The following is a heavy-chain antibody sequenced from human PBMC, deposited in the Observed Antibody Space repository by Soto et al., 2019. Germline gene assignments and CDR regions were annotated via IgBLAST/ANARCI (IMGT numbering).Heavy chain of an antibody. D-gene: IGHD3-22*01. CDR2: IIPIFGTA. Sequence: SVKVSCKASGGTFSSYAISWVRQAPGQGLEWMGGIIPIFGTANYAQKFQGRVTITADESTSTAYMELSSLRSEDTAVYYCARDMTPSIIVVVITAAPRCYYGMDVWGQGTSVTVAS. V-gene: IGHV1-69*13. CDR1: GGTFSSYA. CDR3: ARDMTPSIIVVVITAAPRCYYGMDV. J-gene: IGHJ6*02.